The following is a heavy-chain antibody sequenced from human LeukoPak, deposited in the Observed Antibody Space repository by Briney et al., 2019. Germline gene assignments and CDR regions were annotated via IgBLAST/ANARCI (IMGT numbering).Heavy chain of an antibody. Sequence: GGSLRLSCAASGFIFSSYAMHWVRQAPGKGLEWVAVISYDGNNKYYTDSVKGRFTISRDNSKNSLYLQMSSLRAEDTAVYFCARALETWAFDYWGQEPWSPSPQ. CDR2: ISYDGNNK. J-gene: IGHJ4*01. D-gene: IGHD7-27*01. V-gene: IGHV3-30*04. CDR1: GFIFSSYA. CDR3: ARALETWAFDY.